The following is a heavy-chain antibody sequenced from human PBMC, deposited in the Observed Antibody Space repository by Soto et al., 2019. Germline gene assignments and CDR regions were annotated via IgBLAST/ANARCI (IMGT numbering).Heavy chain of an antibody. CDR1: GFSFGVSGLG. Sequence: QITLKESGPTLVKPTQTLTLTCTFSGFSFGVSGLGLGWIRQPPGRALEWLGLVFWNDDKRYSPSLESRLNLTKDTSNNHVVLTVTNLDPGDTGTYYCARAYTYDFDPWGQGTLVNVSS. CDR2: VFWNDDK. J-gene: IGHJ5*02. V-gene: IGHV2-5*01. D-gene: IGHD3-3*01. CDR3: ARAYTYDFDP.